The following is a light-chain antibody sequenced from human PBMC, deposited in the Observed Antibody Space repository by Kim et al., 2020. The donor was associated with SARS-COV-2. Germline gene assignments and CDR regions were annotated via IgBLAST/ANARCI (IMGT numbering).Light chain of an antibody. Sequence: DIQVTQSPSSLPASVGDRVTITCRTTQSISSHLNWYQQKPGRAPKLLISAASTLQGGVPSRFSGSGSETDFTLTISSLQPEDFATYCCQQSYITPFTFGPGTKVDIK. J-gene: IGKJ3*01. CDR2: AAS. V-gene: IGKV1-39*01. CDR1: QSISSH. CDR3: QQSYITPFT.